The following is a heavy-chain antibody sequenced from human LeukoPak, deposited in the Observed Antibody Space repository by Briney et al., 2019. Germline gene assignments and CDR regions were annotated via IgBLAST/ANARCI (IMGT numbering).Heavy chain of an antibody. V-gene: IGHV1-2*02. Sequence: ASVKVSCKASGYTFTGYYIHWVRQAPGQGLEWMGWINPNSGGTNYAQKLQGRVTMTTDTSTSTAYMELRSLRSDDTAVYYCARVMGSGWYLYYYGMDVWGQGTTVTVSS. CDR1: GYTFTGYY. D-gene: IGHD6-19*01. CDR2: INPNSGGT. CDR3: ARVMGSGWYLYYYGMDV. J-gene: IGHJ6*02.